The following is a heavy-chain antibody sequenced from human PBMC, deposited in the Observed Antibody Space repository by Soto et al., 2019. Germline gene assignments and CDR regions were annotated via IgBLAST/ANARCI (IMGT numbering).Heavy chain of an antibody. CDR2: ISSSSSYI. V-gene: IGHV3-21*01. CDR3: ARESTVTYHGWLYYYMDV. Sequence: GGSLRLSCAASGFTLSSYSMNWVRQAPGKGLEWVSSISSSSSYIYYADSVKGRFTISRDNAKNSLYLQMNSLRAEDTAVYYCARESTVTYHGWLYYYMDVWGKGTTVTVSS. D-gene: IGHD4-17*01. CDR1: GFTLSSYS. J-gene: IGHJ6*03.